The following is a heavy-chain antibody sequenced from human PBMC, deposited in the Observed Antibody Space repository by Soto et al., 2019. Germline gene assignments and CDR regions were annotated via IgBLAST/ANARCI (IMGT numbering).Heavy chain of an antibody. V-gene: IGHV1-3*01. CDR2: LNAANGDT. D-gene: IGHD6-13*01. J-gene: IGHJ5*02. CDR1: VYTFTSYG. CDR3: VRRHVSATGIDWFDL. Sequence: ASVRVPCTASVYTFTSYGIHWVRQAPGQRLEWMGWLNAANGDTKYSPKFQGRVTITRDTSASTAYMELSSLRSEDTAVYYCVRRHVSATGIDWFDLWGQGTLVTVS.